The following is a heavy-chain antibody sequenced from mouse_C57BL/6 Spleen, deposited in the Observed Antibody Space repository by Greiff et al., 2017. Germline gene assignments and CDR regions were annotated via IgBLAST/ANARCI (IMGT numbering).Heavy chain of an antibody. CDR2: ISNGGGST. D-gene: IGHD1-1*01. CDR1: GFTFSDYY. CDR3: ARQGVVADLYYFDY. V-gene: IGHV5-12*01. Sequence: EVHLVESGGGLVQPGGSLKLSCAASGFTFSDYYMYWVRQTPEKRLEWVAYISNGGGSTYYPDTVKGRFTISRDNAKNTLYLQMSRLKSEDTAMYYCARQGVVADLYYFDYWGQGTTLTVSS. J-gene: IGHJ2*01.